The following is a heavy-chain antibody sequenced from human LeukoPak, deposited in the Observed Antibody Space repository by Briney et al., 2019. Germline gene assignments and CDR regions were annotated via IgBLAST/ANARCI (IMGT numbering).Heavy chain of an antibody. D-gene: IGHD3-22*01. CDR2: ISSSGST. CDR3: ARGPYSYDSSGAFDI. Sequence: SETLSLTCTVSGDSISSGDYYWSWIRQPAGKGLEWIGRISSSGSTNYNPSLKSRVTISVDTSKNQFSLKLSSATAADTAVYFCARGPYSYDSSGAFDIWGQGTMVTVSS. V-gene: IGHV4-61*02. CDR1: GDSISSGDYY. J-gene: IGHJ3*02.